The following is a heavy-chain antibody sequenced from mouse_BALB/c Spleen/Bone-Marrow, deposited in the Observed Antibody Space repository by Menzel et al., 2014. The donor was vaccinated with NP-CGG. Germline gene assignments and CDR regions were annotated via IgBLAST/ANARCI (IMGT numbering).Heavy chain of an antibody. Sequence: EVKLMESGPELVKPGASVKVSCKASGYAFTSYNMYWVKQSHGKSLEWIGYIDPYNGGTSYNQKFKGKATLTVDKSSSTAYMHLNSLTSEDSAVYYCARENYCSSLAYWGQGTLVTISA. V-gene: IGHV1S135*01. CDR3: ARENYCSSLAY. CDR2: IDPYNGGT. J-gene: IGHJ3*01. D-gene: IGHD1-1*01. CDR1: GYAFTSYN.